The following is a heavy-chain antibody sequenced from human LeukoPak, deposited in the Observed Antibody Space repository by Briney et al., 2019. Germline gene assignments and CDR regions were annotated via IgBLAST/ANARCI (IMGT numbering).Heavy chain of an antibody. CDR1: KFTVSSNY. Sequence: PGGSLRLSCAASKFTVSSNYMSWVRQAPGKGLECVSVIYSGDNTHYADSVKGRFTISRDNSKNTLYLQMNSLRAEDTAVYYCARVIRGGVLDIWGQGTMVTISS. V-gene: IGHV3-53*01. CDR3: ARVIRGGVLDI. D-gene: IGHD1-1*01. CDR2: IYSGDNT. J-gene: IGHJ3*02.